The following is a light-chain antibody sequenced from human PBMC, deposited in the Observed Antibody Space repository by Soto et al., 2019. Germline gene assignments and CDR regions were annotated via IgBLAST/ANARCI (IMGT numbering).Light chain of an antibody. CDR2: VAS. J-gene: IGKJ4*01. V-gene: IGKV3-15*01. CDR3: QQYNVSPLT. Sequence: EIVMTQSPATLSVSPGERATLSCRASQSVNSNLAWYQQKPGQTPKLLIYVASTRATVIPARFSGSGSGTEFTLTISSLQSEDFAVYYCQQYNVSPLTFGGGTKVEFK. CDR1: QSVNSN.